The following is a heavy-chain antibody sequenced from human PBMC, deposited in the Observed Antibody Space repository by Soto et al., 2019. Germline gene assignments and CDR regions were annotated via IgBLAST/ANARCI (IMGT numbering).Heavy chain of an antibody. CDR3: ARETSYSSSSRYNWFDP. D-gene: IGHD6-6*01. V-gene: IGHV1-69*06. CDR2: IIPIFGTA. Sequence: QELEWMGGIIPIFGTANYAQKFQGRVTITADKSTSTAYMELSSLRSEDTAVYYCARETSYSSSSRYNWFDPWGQGTLVTVSS. J-gene: IGHJ5*02.